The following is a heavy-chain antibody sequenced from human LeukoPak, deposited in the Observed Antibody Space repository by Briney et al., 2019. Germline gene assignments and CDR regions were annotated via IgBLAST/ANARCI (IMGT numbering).Heavy chain of an antibody. Sequence: SETLSLTCAVYGGSFSGYYWSWIRQPPGKGLEWIGEINHSGSTNYNPSLKSRVTISVDTSKNQFSLKLSSVTAADTAVYYCVRVGGSWYSHLDYWGQGTLVTVSS. J-gene: IGHJ4*02. D-gene: IGHD6-13*01. CDR3: VRVGGSWYSHLDY. CDR1: GGSFSGYY. V-gene: IGHV4-34*01. CDR2: INHSGST.